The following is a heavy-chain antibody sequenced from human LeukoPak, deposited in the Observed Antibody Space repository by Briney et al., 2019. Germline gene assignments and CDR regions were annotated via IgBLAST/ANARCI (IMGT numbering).Heavy chain of an antibody. CDR1: GFTFSSYA. Sequence: GGSLRLSCAASGFTFSSYAMSWVRQAPGKGLEWVSAISGRGGSTYYADSVKGRFTISRDNSKYTLFLHMNTLRADDMAVYYCAKDLYPHGRAEYFQHWGQGTLVTVSS. V-gene: IGHV3-23*01. D-gene: IGHD2-2*02. J-gene: IGHJ1*01. CDR3: AKDLYPHGRAEYFQH. CDR2: ISGRGGST.